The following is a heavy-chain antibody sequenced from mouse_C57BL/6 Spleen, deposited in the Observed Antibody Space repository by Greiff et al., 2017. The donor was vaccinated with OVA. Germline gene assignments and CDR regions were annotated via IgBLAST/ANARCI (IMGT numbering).Heavy chain of an antibody. CDR3: ARESDHWYFDG. CDR1: GYSITSGYY. V-gene: IGHV3-6*01. J-gene: IGHJ1*03. CDR2: ISYDGSN. Sequence: EVKLQESGPGLVKPSQSLSLTCSVTGYSITSGYYWNWIRQFPGNKLEWMGYISYDGSNNYNPSLKNRISITRDTSKNQFFLKLNSVTTEDTATYYCARESDHWYFDGWGTGTTVTVSS.